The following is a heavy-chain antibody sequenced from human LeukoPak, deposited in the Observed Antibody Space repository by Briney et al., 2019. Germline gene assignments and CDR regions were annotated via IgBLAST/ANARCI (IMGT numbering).Heavy chain of an antibody. D-gene: IGHD1-26*01. CDR1: GGTFSSYA. Sequence: SVKVSCKASGGTFSSYAISWVRQAPGQGLEWMGGIIPIFGTANYAQKFQGRVTITADKSTSTAYMELSSLRSDDTAVYYCARNMGHRLVGTTNYFDYWGQGTLVTVSS. CDR2: IIPIFGTA. CDR3: ARNMGHRLVGTTNYFDY. J-gene: IGHJ4*02. V-gene: IGHV1-69*06.